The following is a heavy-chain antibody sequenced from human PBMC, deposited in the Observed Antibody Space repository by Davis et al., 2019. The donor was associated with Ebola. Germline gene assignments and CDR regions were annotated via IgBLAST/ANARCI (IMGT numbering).Heavy chain of an antibody. J-gene: IGHJ6*02. CDR1: GGTLSSYT. CDR3: AKDLGYYDMDV. CDR2: IIPILGIA. Sequence: SVKVSCKASGGTLSSYTISWVRQAPGQGLEWMGRIIPILGIANYAQKFQGRVTITADKSTSTAYMELSSLRSEDTAVYYCAKDLGYYDMDVWGQGTTVTVSS. V-gene: IGHV1-69*04. D-gene: IGHD7-27*01.